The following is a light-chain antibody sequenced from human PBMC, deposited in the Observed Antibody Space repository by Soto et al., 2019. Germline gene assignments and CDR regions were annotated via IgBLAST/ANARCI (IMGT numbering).Light chain of an antibody. CDR3: SSYTTTATRL. CDR2: DVS. V-gene: IGLV2-14*01. CDR1: SSDVGAYNY. Sequence: QSALTQPASVSGSPGQWITISCTGTSSDVGAYNYVSWYQQHPGKAPKLMIFDVSNRPSGVSNRFSGSKSGNTASLTISGLQAEDEADYYCSSYTTTATRLFGGGTKLTVL. J-gene: IGLJ3*02.